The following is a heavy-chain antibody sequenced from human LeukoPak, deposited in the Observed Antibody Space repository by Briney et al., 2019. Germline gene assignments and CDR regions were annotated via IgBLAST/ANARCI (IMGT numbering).Heavy chain of an antibody. D-gene: IGHD3-3*01. CDR2: INPNSGGT. Sequence: ASVEVSCKASGYTFTGYYMHWVRQAPGQGLEWMGWINPNSGGTNYAQKFQGRVTMTRDTSISTAYMELSRLRSDDTAVYYCARDGGVDFWSGYSYYFDYWGQGTLVTVSS. CDR1: GYTFTGYY. CDR3: ARDGGVDFWSGYSYYFDY. V-gene: IGHV1-2*02. J-gene: IGHJ4*02.